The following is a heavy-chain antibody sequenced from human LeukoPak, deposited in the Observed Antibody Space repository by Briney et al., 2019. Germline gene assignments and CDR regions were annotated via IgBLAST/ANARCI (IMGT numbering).Heavy chain of an antibody. J-gene: IGHJ4*02. CDR3: ARVIGSYGDSAY. D-gene: IGHD3-16*01. CDR2: ISSTSSAI. CDR1: GFTFSSYS. Sequence: PGGSLRLSCAASGFTFSSYSMNWVRQAPGEGLEWLSYISSTSSAIYYADSLKGRFTISRDNAKNSLYLQTDSLRAEDTAVYYCARVIGSYGDSAYWGQGTLVTVSS. V-gene: IGHV3-48*04.